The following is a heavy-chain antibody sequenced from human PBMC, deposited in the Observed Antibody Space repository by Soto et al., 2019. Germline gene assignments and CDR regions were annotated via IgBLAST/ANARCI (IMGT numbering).Heavy chain of an antibody. CDR1: GGSISSGGYY. Sequence: QVQLQESGPGLVKPSQTLSLTCTVSGGSISSGGYYWSWIRQHPGKGLEWIGYIYYSGSTYYNPSLKSRVTISVDTSKNQFSLKLSSVTAADTAVYYCVRDRAGALYFDYWGQGTLVTVSS. CDR3: VRDRAGALYFDY. D-gene: IGHD6-13*01. CDR2: IYYSGST. J-gene: IGHJ4*02. V-gene: IGHV4-31*03.